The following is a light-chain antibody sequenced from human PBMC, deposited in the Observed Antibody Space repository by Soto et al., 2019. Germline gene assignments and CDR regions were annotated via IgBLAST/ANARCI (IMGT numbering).Light chain of an antibody. V-gene: IGLV2-14*01. CDR3: AAWDDSLNGML. Sequence: QSVLTQPASVSGSPGQSITISCTGTSSDIGDYNYVSWYQQHPGKAPKLMIYEVTNRPSGVSYRFSGSKSGNTASLTISGLQAEDEADYYCAAWDDSLNGMLFGGGTKLTVL. CDR2: EVT. J-gene: IGLJ2*01. CDR1: SSDIGDYNY.